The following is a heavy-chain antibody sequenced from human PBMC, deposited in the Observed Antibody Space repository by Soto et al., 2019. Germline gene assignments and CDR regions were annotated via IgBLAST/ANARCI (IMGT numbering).Heavy chain of an antibody. CDR3: ARAPPSYGGNHAFDY. CDR1: GYTFTSYY. CDR2: INPSGGST. V-gene: IGHV1-46*01. Sequence: QVQLVQSGAEVKKPGASVKVSCKASGYTFTSYYMHWVRQAPGQGLEWMGIINPSGGSTSYGQKFQGRVTMTRDTSTSTVYMELSSLRSEDTAVYYCARAPPSYGGNHAFDYWGQGTLVTVSS. D-gene: IGHD2-15*01. J-gene: IGHJ4*02.